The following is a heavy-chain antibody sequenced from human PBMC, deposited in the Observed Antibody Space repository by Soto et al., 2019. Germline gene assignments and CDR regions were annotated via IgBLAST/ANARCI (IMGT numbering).Heavy chain of an antibody. Sequence: EVQLVESGGGLVQPGGSLRLSCATSGFTFRSYGMNWDRQTPGKGLDWVSHISSSGVTKNYADSVKGRFIVSRDNAQNSLYLQMSSLRAEDTAVYYCAREYYHDGSGYFDYWGQGTLVTVSS. CDR1: GFTFRSYG. D-gene: IGHD3-22*01. V-gene: IGHV3-48*03. CDR3: AREYYHDGSGYFDY. CDR2: ISSSGVTK. J-gene: IGHJ4*02.